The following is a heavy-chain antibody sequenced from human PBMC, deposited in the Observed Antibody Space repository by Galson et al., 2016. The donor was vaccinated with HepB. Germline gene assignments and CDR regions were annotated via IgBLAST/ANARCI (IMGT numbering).Heavy chain of an antibody. D-gene: IGHD1-26*01. V-gene: IGHV3-48*04. J-gene: IGHJ4*02. CDR2: ISRSSTTI. CDR1: GFTFSSYY. CDR3: ARDRGSFRYFDY. Sequence: SLRLSCAASGFTFSSYYMNWVRQAPGKGLEWVSYISRSSTTIYYADSVKGRFTISRDNAKNSLYLQMNSLRAEDTAVYYCARDRGSFRYFDYWGQGTLVTVSS.